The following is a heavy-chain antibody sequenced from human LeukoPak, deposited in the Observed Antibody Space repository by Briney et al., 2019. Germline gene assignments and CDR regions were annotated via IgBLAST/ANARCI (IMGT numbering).Heavy chain of an antibody. CDR1: GGYIGSYY. J-gene: IGHJ6*03. V-gene: IGHV4-4*07. CDR3: AREGDYGDYSKSFYYMDV. D-gene: IGHD4-17*01. CDR2: IHTTENT. Sequence: PSETLPLTCTVSGGYIGSYYWSWIRQPAGKGLEWIGRIHTTENTDYNPSLKSRVTMSVDMSTSQVSLTLTSVTAADTAVYYCAREGDYGDYSKSFYYMDVWGKGTTVTVSS.